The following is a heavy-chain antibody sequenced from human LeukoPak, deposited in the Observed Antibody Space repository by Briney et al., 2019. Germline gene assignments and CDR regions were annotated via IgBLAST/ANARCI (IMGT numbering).Heavy chain of an antibody. CDR1: GGTFSSYA. V-gene: IGHV1-69*04. J-gene: IGHJ6*02. D-gene: IGHD2-2*02. CDR2: IIPILGIA. CDR3: ARAYCSSTSCYMDYYYGMDV. Sequence: VASVKVSCKASGGTFSSYAISWVRQAPGQGLEWMGRIIPILGIANYAQKFQGRVTITADKSTSTAYMELSSLRSEDTAVYYCARAYCSSTSCYMDYYYGMDVWGQGTTVTVSS.